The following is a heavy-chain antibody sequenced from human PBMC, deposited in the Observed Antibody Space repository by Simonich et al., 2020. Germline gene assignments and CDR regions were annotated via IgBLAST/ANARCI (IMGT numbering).Heavy chain of an antibody. Sequence: GGGLVQPGGSLRLSCAASGFTFSSYAMSWVRQAPGKGLEWVSAISGSGGSTYYADSVKGRFTISRDNSKNTLYLPMNSLRAEDTAVYYCAKDLGERITMIVVVIDAFDIWGQGTMVTVSS. V-gene: IGHV3-23*01. CDR3: AKDLGERITMIVVVIDAFDI. CDR2: ISGSGGST. D-gene: IGHD3-22*01. CDR1: GFTFSSYA. J-gene: IGHJ3*02.